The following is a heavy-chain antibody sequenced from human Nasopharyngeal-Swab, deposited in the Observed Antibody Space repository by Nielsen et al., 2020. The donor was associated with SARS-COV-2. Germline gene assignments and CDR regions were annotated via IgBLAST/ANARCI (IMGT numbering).Heavy chain of an antibody. CDR1: GFTFSSYA. J-gene: IGHJ4*02. V-gene: IGHV3-30-3*01. Sequence: GGSLRLSCAASGFTFSSYAMHWVRQAPGKGLEWVAVISYDGSNKYYADSVKGRFTISRDNSKNPLYLQMNSLRAEDTAVYYCATPSPQGYDFWSGYGSWGQGTLVTVSS. D-gene: IGHD3-3*01. CDR3: ATPSPQGYDFWSGYGS. CDR2: ISYDGSNK.